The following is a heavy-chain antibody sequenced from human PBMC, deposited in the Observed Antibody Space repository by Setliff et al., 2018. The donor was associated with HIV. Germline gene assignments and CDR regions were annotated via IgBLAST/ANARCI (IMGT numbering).Heavy chain of an antibody. Sequence: NPGGSLRLSCVGSGFTFNDYHISWIRQAPGKGLEWISYIGSLGDKEYADSVKGRFTISRDNARKSVYLQMNSLRAEDTAVYYCATLPSRDMDVWGQGTTVTVSS. CDR2: IGSLGDK. CDR1: GFTFNDYH. J-gene: IGHJ6*02. CDR3: ATLPSRDMDV. V-gene: IGHV3-11*06. D-gene: IGHD3-10*01.